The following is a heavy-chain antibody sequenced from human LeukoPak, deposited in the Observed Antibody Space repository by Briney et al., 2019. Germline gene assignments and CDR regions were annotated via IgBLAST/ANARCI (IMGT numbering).Heavy chain of an antibody. V-gene: IGHV4-34*01. Sequence: PSETLSLTCAFYGGSFSGYYWSWIRQPPGKGLEWIGEINHSGSTNYNPSLKSRVTISVDTSKNQFSLKLSSVTAADTAVYYCARGNPYYDFWSGYYWGAWFDPWGQGTLVTVSS. J-gene: IGHJ5*02. D-gene: IGHD3-3*01. CDR2: INHSGST. CDR3: ARGNPYYDFWSGYYWGAWFDP. CDR1: GGSFSGYY.